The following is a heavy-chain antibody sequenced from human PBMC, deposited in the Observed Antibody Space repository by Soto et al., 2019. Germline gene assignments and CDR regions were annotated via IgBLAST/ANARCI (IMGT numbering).Heavy chain of an antibody. V-gene: IGHV3-23*01. CDR1: GFTFRSYA. D-gene: IGHD3-16*02. J-gene: IGHJ4*02. Sequence: GGSLRLSCAASGFTFRSYAMSWVRQAPGKGLEWVSTISGGGGSTYYADSVKGRFTISRDNSKNTRFLQMNSLRAEDTAVYYCAKTPYDYIWGSYRTDFDYWGQGTLVTVSS. CDR2: ISGGGGST. CDR3: AKTPYDYIWGSYRTDFDY.